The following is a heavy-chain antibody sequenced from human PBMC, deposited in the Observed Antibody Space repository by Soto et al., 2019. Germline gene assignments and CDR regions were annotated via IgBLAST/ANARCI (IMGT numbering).Heavy chain of an antibody. J-gene: IGHJ3*02. CDR2: ISAYNGNT. D-gene: IGHD3-10*01. CDR1: GYTFTSYG. CDR3: ARTITMVRGVMGAFDI. Sequence: ASVKVSCKASGYTFTSYGISWVRQAPGQGLEWMGWISAYNGNTNYAQKLQGRVTMTTDTSTSTAYMELRSLRSDDTAVYYCARTITMVRGVMGAFDIWGQGTMVTVSS. V-gene: IGHV1-18*01.